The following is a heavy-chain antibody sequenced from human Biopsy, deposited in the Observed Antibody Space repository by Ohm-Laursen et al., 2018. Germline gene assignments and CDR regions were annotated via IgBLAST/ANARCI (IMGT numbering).Heavy chain of an antibody. CDR3: ARESALKWYQSLSYFNGMDV. CDR1: GFIFSTYT. D-gene: IGHD2-2*01. J-gene: IGHJ6*02. V-gene: IGHV3-21*01. CDR2: ISSRSSDI. Sequence: ETLSLTCAASGFIFSTYTMNWVRQAPGEGLEWVSSISSRSSDIYYADSVKGRFTISRDNAKNSLFLHMNSPRAEDTAVYYCARESALKWYQSLSYFNGMDVWGQGTTVTVSS.